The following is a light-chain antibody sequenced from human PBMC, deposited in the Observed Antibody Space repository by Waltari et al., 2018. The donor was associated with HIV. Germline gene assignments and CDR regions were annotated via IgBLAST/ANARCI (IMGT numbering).Light chain of an antibody. J-gene: IGLJ2*01. CDR1: SSDLGSYNL. Sequence: QSALTQPASVSGTPGQSITISCTGTSSDLGSYNLVSWYQQHPGKAPKLLIYEVSKRPSEVSNRFSGSKSGNTASLTISGLQAEDEADYYCCSCARSSTRIFGGGTKLTVL. CDR2: EVS. V-gene: IGLV2-23*02. CDR3: CSCARSSTRI.